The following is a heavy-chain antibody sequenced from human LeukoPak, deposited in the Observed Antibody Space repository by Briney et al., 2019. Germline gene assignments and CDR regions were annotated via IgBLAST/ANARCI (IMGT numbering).Heavy chain of an antibody. CDR1: GGSISSYY. V-gene: IGHV4-59*01. J-gene: IGHJ3*02. CDR3: ASLEDWNDNAFEI. Sequence: SETLSLTRTVSGGSISSYYWSWIRQPPGKGLEWIGYIYYSGSTNYNPSLKSRVSISLDTSKNQFSLKLSSVTAADTAVYYCASLEDWNDNAFEIWGQGTMVTVSS. D-gene: IGHD1-1*01. CDR2: IYYSGST.